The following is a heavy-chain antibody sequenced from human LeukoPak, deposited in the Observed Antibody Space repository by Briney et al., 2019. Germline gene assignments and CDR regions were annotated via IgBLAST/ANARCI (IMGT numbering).Heavy chain of an antibody. J-gene: IGHJ4*02. D-gene: IGHD1-26*01. CDR2: INSNSRTI. CDR3: ARDPTISGSYSDY. Sequence: GGSLRLSCTTSQXTFGNYEVNWVRQAPGKGLEWVSYINSNSRTIYYADSVKGRFTVSRDNAKNSLYLQMNSLRDEDTAVYYCARDPTISGSYSDYWGQGTLVTVSS. V-gene: IGHV3-48*03. CDR1: QXTFGNYE.